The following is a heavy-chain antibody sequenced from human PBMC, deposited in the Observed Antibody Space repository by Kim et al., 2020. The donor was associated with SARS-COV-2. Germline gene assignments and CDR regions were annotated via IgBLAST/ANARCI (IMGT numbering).Heavy chain of an antibody. CDR1: GYTFSSYA. D-gene: IGHD6-13*01. CDR2: ITAGNGNT. V-gene: IGHV1-3*01. CDR3: ARYTAAFRRKGYFDY. J-gene: IGHJ4*02. Sequence: ASVKVSCKASGYTFSSYAIHWVRQAPGQRPEWMGWITAGNGNTKYVEELQGRITIARDTSARTAYMELSSLRSEDTAVYYCARYTAAFRRKGYFDYWGQGSLVIVSS.